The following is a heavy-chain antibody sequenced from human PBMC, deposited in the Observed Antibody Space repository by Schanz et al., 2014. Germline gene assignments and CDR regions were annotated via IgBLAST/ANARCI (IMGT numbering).Heavy chain of an antibody. D-gene: IGHD3-10*01. CDR1: GFDFNSYS. Sequence: VRLVESGGGLVQPGGSLRLSCEASGFDFNSYSMNWVRQVPGKGLEWLSYIATSSSTRHYADSVKGRVTISRGNAKNSVSLQMRRLRVEDTAVYYCASGVHVSSLQKGLQFWGRGTLVIVSS. CDR2: IATSSSTR. CDR3: ASGVHVSSLQKGLQF. J-gene: IGHJ1*01. V-gene: IGHV3-48*01.